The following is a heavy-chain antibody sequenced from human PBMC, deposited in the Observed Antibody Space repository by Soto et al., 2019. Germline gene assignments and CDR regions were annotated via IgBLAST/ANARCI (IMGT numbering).Heavy chain of an antibody. CDR1: GGSVSNDAYY. CDR2: IYHSGST. J-gene: IGHJ4*02. Sequence: QVQLQESGPGLVKPSETLSLTCIVSGGSVSNDAYYWSWIRQPPGKGLEWIGYIYHSGSTYYTHSRGSQQSTSVATSGNQFSLKGSSVTAADTSVYYCERRGIGWEFPFYYWGQGTLVNVSS. V-gene: IGHV4-61*08. D-gene: IGHD1-26*01. CDR3: ERRGIGWEFPFYY.